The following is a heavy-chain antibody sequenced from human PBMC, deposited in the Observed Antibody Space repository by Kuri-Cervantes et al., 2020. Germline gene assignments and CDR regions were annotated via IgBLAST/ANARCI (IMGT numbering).Heavy chain of an antibody. Sequence: GSLRLSCTVSGYSISSGYYWSWIRQPPGKGLEWIGYIYYSGSTNYNPSLKSRVTISVDTSKNQFSLKLSSVTAADTAVYYCARLRFGELLSFDSWGQGTLVTVSS. CDR3: ARLRFGELLSFDS. D-gene: IGHD3-10*01. CDR1: GYSISSGYY. J-gene: IGHJ4*02. CDR2: IYYSGST. V-gene: IGHV4-59*08.